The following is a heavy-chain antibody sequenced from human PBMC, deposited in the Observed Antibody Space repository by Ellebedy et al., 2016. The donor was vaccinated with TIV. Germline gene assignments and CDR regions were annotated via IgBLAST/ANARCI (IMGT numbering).Heavy chain of an antibody. V-gene: IGHV3-23*01. Sequence: GESLKISCAASGFTFSSYAMSWVRQAPGKGLEWVSGIDGTGGRTDYADSVKGRFTISRDNSKNTLYLQMNSLRAEDTAVYFCTADSSDWYDYWGQGTLVTVSS. CDR2: IDGTGGRT. CDR1: GFTFSSYA. D-gene: IGHD6-19*01. J-gene: IGHJ4*02. CDR3: TADSSDWYDY.